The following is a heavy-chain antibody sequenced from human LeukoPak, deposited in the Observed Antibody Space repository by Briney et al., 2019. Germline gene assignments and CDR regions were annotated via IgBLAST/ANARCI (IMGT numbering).Heavy chain of an antibody. CDR1: GDSISSYY. D-gene: IGHD3-10*01. CDR3: ARAVGGDGSGSC. CDR2: IYYRVTS. Sequence: SETLSLTCTVSGDSISSYYWSWIRQPPGKGLEWIGCIYYRVTSDYNPSLKSRVSMSVDMSTRQISLKSSSATAADTAVYYCARAVGGDGSGSCGGPGTLVTVSA. V-gene: IGHV4-59*01. J-gene: IGHJ4*02.